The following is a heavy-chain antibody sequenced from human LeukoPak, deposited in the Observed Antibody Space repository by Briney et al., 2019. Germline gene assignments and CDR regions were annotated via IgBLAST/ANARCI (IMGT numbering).Heavy chain of an antibody. CDR1: GGSISSGDNY. J-gene: IGHJ4*02. Sequence: SQTLSLTCTVSGGSISSGDNYWSWIRQPPGEGLEWIGYIYYSGSTYYNPSLKSRVTISVDTSKNQISLKLSSVTAADTAVYYCARGWSGYGGYFDYWGQGTLVTVSS. CDR2: IYYSGST. CDR3: ARGWSGYGGYFDY. D-gene: IGHD5-12*01. V-gene: IGHV4-30-4*01.